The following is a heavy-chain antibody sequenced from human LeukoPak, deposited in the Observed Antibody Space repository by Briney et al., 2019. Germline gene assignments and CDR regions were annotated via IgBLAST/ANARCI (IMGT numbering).Heavy chain of an antibody. J-gene: IGHJ4*02. V-gene: IGHV3-21*01. CDR2: ISSSSSYI. CDR1: GFTFSSYS. Sequence: GRSLRLSCAASGFTFSSYSMNWGRQAPGNGLEWVSSISSSSSYIYYADSAKGRFTISRDNAKNSLYLQMNRLRAVDTAVYYCARPSYYLGYWGQGTLVTVSS. D-gene: IGHD3-16*01. CDR3: ARPSYYLGY.